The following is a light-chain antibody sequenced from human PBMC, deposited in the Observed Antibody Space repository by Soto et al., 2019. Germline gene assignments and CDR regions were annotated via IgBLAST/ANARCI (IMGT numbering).Light chain of an antibody. V-gene: IGKV1-39*01. J-gene: IGKJ3*01. CDR3: QHYSSTLRIVT. CDR2: AAS. CDR1: QNIRKN. Sequence: DIQMTKSPSPLSASVENRSTIPCRASQNIRKNLNWYQQRPGKAPNLLIYAASSLQNGVASRFSGSGSGTDFSLTINSLQPEDFATYYCQHYSSTLRIVTFGPGTKVDIK.